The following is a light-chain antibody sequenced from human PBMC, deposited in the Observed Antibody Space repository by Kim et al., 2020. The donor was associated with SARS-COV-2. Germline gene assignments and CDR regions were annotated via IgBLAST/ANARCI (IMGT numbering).Light chain of an antibody. CDR1: NSNIGSNN. CDR2: SND. Sequence: GQRVTIPCSGSNSNIGSNNVNWYQLSPGAAPKLVVYSNDQRPSGVPDRFSGSKSGTSASLAISGLQSEDEAEYCCAAWDDSLSAYVFGVGTKVTVL. J-gene: IGLJ1*01. CDR3: AAWDDSLSAYV. V-gene: IGLV1-44*01.